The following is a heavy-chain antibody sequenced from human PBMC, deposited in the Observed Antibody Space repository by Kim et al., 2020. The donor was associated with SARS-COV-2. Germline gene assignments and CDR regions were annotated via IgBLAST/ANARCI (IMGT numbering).Heavy chain of an antibody. J-gene: IGHJ3*02. CDR2: INPSGGST. V-gene: IGHV1-46*01. CDR1: GYTFTNYY. D-gene: IGHD6-19*01. Sequence: ASVKVSCKASGYTFTNYYMHWVRQAPGQGLEWMGIINPSGGSTSYAQKFQGRVTMTRDTSTSTVYKELSSLRSEDTAVYYCARPRSGWFDAFDIWGQGTMVTVSS. CDR3: ARPRSGWFDAFDI.